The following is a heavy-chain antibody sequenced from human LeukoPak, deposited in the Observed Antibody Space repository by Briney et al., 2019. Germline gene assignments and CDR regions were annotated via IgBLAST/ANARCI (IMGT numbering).Heavy chain of an antibody. CDR3: ARGPSSGYDPYYYYYMDV. CDR2: INPNSGGT. CDR1: GYTFTGYY. Sequence: ASVKVSCKASGYTFTGYYMHWVRQAPGQGLEWMGWINPNSGGTNYAQKLQGRVTMTTDTSTSTAYMELRSLRSDDTAVYYCARGPSSGYDPYYYYYMDVWGKGTTVTISS. V-gene: IGHV1-2*02. D-gene: IGHD5-12*01. J-gene: IGHJ6*03.